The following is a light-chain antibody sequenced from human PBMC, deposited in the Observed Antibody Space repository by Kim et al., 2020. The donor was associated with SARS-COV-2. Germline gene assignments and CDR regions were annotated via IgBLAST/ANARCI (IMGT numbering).Light chain of an antibody. Sequence: GSPGQTSSITCTGDELGNKYVSWYHQKPGQSPVLFIYQDYRRPSGIPERFSGSNSGNTATLTISGAQTMDEADYYCQAWDSYIVVFGGGTQLTVL. CDR2: QDY. CDR1: ELGNKY. CDR3: QAWDSYIVV. J-gene: IGLJ2*01. V-gene: IGLV3-1*01.